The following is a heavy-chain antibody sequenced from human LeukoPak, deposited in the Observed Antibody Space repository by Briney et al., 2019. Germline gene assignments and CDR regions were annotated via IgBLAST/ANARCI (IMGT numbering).Heavy chain of an antibody. V-gene: IGHV3-21*01. Sequence: GGSLRLSCAASGFTFSSYSMNWVRQAPGKGLEWVSSNSSSSSYIYYADSVKGRFTISRDNAKNSLYLQMNSLRAEDTAVYYCARDVPGYGGAIDYWGQGPLVTVSS. CDR2: NSSSSSYI. J-gene: IGHJ4*02. CDR1: GFTFSSYS. CDR3: ARDVPGYGGAIDY. D-gene: IGHD1-26*01.